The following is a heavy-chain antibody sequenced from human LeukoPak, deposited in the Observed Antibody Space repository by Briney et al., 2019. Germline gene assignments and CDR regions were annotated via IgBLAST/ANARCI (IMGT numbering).Heavy chain of an antibody. J-gene: IGHJ5*02. CDR3: ARLWKQGTTKLANRWFDL. D-gene: IGHD4-11*01. Sequence: GESLKISCKGSGYSFTNYWIGWVRQMPGKGLEWMGIIYPGDSDTIYSPSFQGQVTISADKSINTAYLQWSSPKDSHTAIYYCARLWKQGTTKLANRWFDLSGQGTLVTVSS. CDR1: GYSFTNYW. V-gene: IGHV5-51*01. CDR2: IYPGDSDT.